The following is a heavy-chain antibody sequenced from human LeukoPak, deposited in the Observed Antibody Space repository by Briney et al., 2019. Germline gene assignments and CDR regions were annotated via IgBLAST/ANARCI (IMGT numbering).Heavy chain of an antibody. J-gene: IGHJ3*02. Sequence: GGSLRLSCAASGFTFSTYFMHWVRQAPGKGLEWVADIASDGSHTFYVESVKGRFTISRGNSKNTLYLQMNSLGAEDTAVYFCARERQDTILHSGAFDIWGQGTMVTVSS. CDR2: IASDGSHT. CDR3: ARERQDTILHSGAFDI. D-gene: IGHD2-21*01. CDR1: GFTFSTYF. V-gene: IGHV3-30-3*01.